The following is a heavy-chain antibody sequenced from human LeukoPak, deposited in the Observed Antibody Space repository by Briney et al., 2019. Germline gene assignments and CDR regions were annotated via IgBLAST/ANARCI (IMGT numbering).Heavy chain of an antibody. CDR1: GGSTSSYY. CDR2: IYYSGST. Sequence: PSETPSLTCTVSGGSTSSYYWSWIRQPPGKGLEWSGYIYYSGSTNYNPSLTSRVTISVDTSKNQFSLKLSSVTAADTAVYYCARHRGGWTEYFQHWGQGTLVTVSS. J-gene: IGHJ1*01. D-gene: IGHD6-19*01. CDR3: ARHRGGWTEYFQH. V-gene: IGHV4-59*08.